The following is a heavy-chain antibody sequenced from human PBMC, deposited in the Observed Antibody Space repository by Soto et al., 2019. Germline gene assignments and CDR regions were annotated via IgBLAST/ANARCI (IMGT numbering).Heavy chain of an antibody. J-gene: IGHJ4*02. V-gene: IGHV1-18*04. CDR2: ISAYNGNT. CDR3: ARDGNIVVVTATELFDY. CDR1: GGSFSSYT. D-gene: IGHD2-21*02. Sequence: ASVKVSCKASGGSFSSYTFTWVRQAPGQGLEWMGWISAYNGNTNYAQKLQGRVTMTTDTSTSTAYMELRSLRSDDTAVYYCARDGNIVVVTATELFDYWGQGTLVTVSS.